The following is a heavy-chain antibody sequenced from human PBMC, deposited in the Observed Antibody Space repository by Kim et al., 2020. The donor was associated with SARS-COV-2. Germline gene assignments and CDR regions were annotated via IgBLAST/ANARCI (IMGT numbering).Heavy chain of an antibody. CDR3: AREGSGSYNRFDP. Sequence: RYSQNIQGRVTITRDTSATTAYMERSSLTSKDTAVYYCAREGSGSYNRFDPWGQGTLVTVSS. J-gene: IGHJ5*02. V-gene: IGHV1-3*01. D-gene: IGHD3-10*01.